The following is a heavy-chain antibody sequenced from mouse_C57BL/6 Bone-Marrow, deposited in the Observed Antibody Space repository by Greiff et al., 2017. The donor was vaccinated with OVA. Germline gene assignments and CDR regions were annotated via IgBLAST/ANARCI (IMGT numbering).Heavy chain of an antibody. D-gene: IGHD1-1*01. Sequence: LVESGAELARPGASVKLSCKASGYTFTSYGISWVKQRTGQGLEWIGEIYPRSGNTYYNEKFKGKATLTADKSSSTAYMELRSLTSEDSAVYFCADYYGYFDYWGQGTTLTVSS. J-gene: IGHJ2*01. CDR2: IYPRSGNT. CDR1: GYTFTSYG. V-gene: IGHV1-81*01. CDR3: ADYYGYFDY.